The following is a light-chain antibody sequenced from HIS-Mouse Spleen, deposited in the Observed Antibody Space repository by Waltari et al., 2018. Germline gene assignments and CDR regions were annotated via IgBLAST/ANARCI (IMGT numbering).Light chain of an antibody. Sequence: QSALTQPASVSGSPGQSITISCTGTSSDVGGYIYVSWYQQHPGKAPKLMIYDVSNRPSGASNRFSGSKSGNTASLTISGLQAEDEADYYCSSYTSSSTLVFGGGTKLTVL. J-gene: IGLJ3*02. CDR1: SSDVGGYIY. CDR2: DVS. CDR3: SSYTSSSTLV. V-gene: IGLV2-14*03.